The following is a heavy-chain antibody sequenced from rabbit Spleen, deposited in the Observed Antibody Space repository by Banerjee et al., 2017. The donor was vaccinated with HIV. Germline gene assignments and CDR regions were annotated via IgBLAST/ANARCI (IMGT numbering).Heavy chain of an antibody. CDR1: GVSFSSSSY. V-gene: IGHV1S45*01. Sequence: EQLEESGGGLVKPEGSLTLTCKASGVSFSSSSYMCWVRQAPGKGLEWIACIEGGSSSFTYFASWAKGRFTISKASSTTVTLQMTSLTAADTATYFCARDTSSSFSSYGMDLWGQGTLVTVS. CDR3: ARDTSSSFSSYGMDL. CDR2: IEGGSSSFT. D-gene: IGHD1-1*01. J-gene: IGHJ6*01.